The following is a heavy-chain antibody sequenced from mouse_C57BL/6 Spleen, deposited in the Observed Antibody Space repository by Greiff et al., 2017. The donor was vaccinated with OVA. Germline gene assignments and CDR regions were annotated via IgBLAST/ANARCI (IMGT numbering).Heavy chain of an antibody. D-gene: IGHD1-1*01. V-gene: IGHV1-26*01. Sequence: EVQLQQSGPELVKPGASVKISCKASGYTFTDYYMNWVKQSHGKSLEWIGDINPNNGGTSYNQKFKGKATLTVDKSSSTAYMERRSLTSEDSAVYYCARPSTVVAPNFDVWGTGTTVTVSS. J-gene: IGHJ1*03. CDR2: INPNNGGT. CDR1: GYTFTDYY. CDR3: ARPSTVVAPNFDV.